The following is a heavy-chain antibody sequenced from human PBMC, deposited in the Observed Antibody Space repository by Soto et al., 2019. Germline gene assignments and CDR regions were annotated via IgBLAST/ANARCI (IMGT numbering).Heavy chain of an antibody. CDR2: MNPNSGNT. CDR1: GYTFTSYD. Sequence: QVQLVQSGAEVKKPGASVKVSCKASGYTFTSYDINWVRQATGQGLEWIGWMNPNSGNTGYAKKFQGRVTMTRNTSISTAYMALSSLRSEDTAVYYGARQKVDAIDYWGQGTLVTVSS. D-gene: IGHD2-15*01. V-gene: IGHV1-8*01. CDR3: ARQKVDAIDY. J-gene: IGHJ4*02.